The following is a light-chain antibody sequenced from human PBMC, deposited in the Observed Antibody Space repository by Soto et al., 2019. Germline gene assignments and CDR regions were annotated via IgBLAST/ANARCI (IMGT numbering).Light chain of an antibody. CDR3: LLDYSYFWA. CDR1: QGIRSA. CDR2: AAS. J-gene: IGKJ1*01. V-gene: IGKV1-6*01. Sequence: AIQVTQSPSSLSASVGDRVTITCRTSQGIRSALGWYQQKPGKVPKLLIYAASTLQSGVPSRFSGSGSGRDSTLTISSLQPEDFATYYCLLDYSYFWAFGQGTKVEIK.